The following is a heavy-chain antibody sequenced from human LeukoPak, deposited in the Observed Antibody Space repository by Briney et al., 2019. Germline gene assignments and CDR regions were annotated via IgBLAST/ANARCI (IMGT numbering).Heavy chain of an antibody. CDR2: IYHSGTT. Sequence: SETLSLTCAVSGYSISSGYYWGWIRQPPRKGLQWIGSIYHSGTTYYNPSLWSRLTISLDTSKNQFSLRLSSVTAADTAVYYCARQTGTTPTFDFWGQGTQVTVSS. CDR1: GYSISSGYY. V-gene: IGHV4-38-2*01. D-gene: IGHD1-1*01. CDR3: ARQTGTTPTFDF. J-gene: IGHJ4*02.